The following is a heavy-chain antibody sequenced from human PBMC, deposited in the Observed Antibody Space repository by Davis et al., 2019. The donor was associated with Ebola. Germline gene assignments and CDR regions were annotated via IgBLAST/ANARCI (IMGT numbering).Heavy chain of an antibody. CDR3: ARGSVAVAGTPFDH. D-gene: IGHD6-19*01. Sequence: GESLKISCAASGFTFSSYAMHWVRQAPGKGLEWVAVISYDGSNKYYADSVKGRFTISRDNANISLYLQMDNLRADDTAVYYCARGSVAVAGTPFDHWGQGALVTVST. V-gene: IGHV3-30*04. CDR1: GFTFSSYA. J-gene: IGHJ4*02. CDR2: ISYDGSNK.